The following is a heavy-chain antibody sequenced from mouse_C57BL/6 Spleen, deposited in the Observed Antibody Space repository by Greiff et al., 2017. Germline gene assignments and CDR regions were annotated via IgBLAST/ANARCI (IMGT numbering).Heavy chain of an antibody. Sequence: QVQLKESGPGLVQPSQSLSITCTVSGFSLTSYGVHWVRQSPGKGLEWLGVIWSGGSTDYNAAFISRLSISKDNSKSQVFFKMNSLQADDTAIYYCARNGIELRGYYAMDYWGQGTSVTVSS. CDR2: IWSGGST. D-gene: IGHD1-1*01. J-gene: IGHJ4*01. V-gene: IGHV2-2*01. CDR1: GFSLTSYG. CDR3: ARNGIELRGYYAMDY.